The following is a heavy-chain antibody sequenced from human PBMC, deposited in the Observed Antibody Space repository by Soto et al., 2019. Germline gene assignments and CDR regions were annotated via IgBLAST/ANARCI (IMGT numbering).Heavy chain of an antibody. CDR3: ARLGHPGH. CDR1: GGSLRNSV. Sequence: QVQLVQSGAEVKKPGSSVKVSCTASGGSLRNSVISWVRQAPAQRLEWMGGVIPILGTANYAQKFQGRVTMTADEATSTAYMDLSSLSPDATAGYYCARLGHPGHWGPGTLVIVSS. CDR2: VIPILGTA. J-gene: IGHJ4*02. V-gene: IGHV1-69*01.